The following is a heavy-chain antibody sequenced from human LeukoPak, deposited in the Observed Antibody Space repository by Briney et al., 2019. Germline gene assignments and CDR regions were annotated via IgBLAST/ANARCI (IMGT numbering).Heavy chain of an antibody. J-gene: IGHJ4*02. CDR1: GFSLSTFGAT. Sequence: SGPTLVKPTQTLTLTCTFSGFSLSTFGATVGWIRQPPGKALEWLALIYWDDDKRYSPSLKNKLTITKDTSKNQVVLIMTNMDPVDTAAYYCARSYYDSRGSYFNYFDYWGQGTLVTVSS. D-gene: IGHD3-22*01. V-gene: IGHV2-5*02. CDR2: IYWDDDK. CDR3: ARSYYDSRGSYFNYFDY.